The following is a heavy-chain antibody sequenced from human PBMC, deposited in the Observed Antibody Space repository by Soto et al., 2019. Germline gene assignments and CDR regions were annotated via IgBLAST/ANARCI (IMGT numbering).Heavy chain of an antibody. CDR2: ISDNGGST. V-gene: IGHV3-23*01. CDR1: GFTFSSYA. D-gene: IGHD3-22*01. CDR3: ATYYYDGSAYYSG. Sequence: GGSLRLSYAASGFTFSSYAISWVRQAPGKGLEWVSAISDNGGSTYYADSVKGRFSISRDNSKNTLYLQLNSLRVEDTAVYYCATYYYDGSAYYSGWGQGTQVTVSS. J-gene: IGHJ4*02.